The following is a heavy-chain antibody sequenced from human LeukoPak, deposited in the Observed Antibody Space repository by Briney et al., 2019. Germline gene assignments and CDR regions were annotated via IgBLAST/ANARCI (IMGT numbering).Heavy chain of an antibody. CDR2: ISSDGNDK. V-gene: IGHV3-30-3*01. CDR1: GFTLSNYA. CDR3: ARDGDTAAAGYYFDS. Sequence: AGGSLRLSCAASGFTLSNYAIHGVREAPGKGLEWVAVISSDGNDKYNADSVKGRFTISRDNSKNMVFLQTNSLRVEDTGVYYCARDGDTAAAGYYFDSWGQGTLVTVSS. D-gene: IGHD6-13*01. J-gene: IGHJ4*02.